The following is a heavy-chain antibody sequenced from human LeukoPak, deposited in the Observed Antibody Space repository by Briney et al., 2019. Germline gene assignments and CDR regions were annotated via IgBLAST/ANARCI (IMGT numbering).Heavy chain of an antibody. CDR3: TRDQPLGL. V-gene: IGHV3-49*04. D-gene: IGHD1-26*01. CDR2: IRSKSYGGTS. Sequence: PGGSLRLSCAASGFTFSSYAMSWVRQAPGKGLEWVGFIRSKSYGGTSEYAASVKGRFSFSRDDSKSIAYLQMNSLKTEDTAVYYCTRDQPLGLWGQGTLVTVSS. J-gene: IGHJ4*02. CDR1: GFTFSSYA.